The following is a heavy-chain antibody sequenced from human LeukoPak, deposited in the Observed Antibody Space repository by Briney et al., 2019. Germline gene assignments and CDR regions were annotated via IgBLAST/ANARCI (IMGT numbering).Heavy chain of an antibody. CDR3: AKAIAVAGTSLDY. CDR1: GFTFSSYA. V-gene: IGHV3-23*01. CDR2: ISGSGGST. D-gene: IGHD6-19*01. J-gene: IGHJ4*02. Sequence: GGSLRLSCAASGFTFSSYAMSWVRQAPGKGLEWVSAISGSGGSTYYADSVKGRFTISRDNSKNTLYLQMNSLSAEDTAVYYCAKAIAVAGTSLDYWGQGTLVTVSS.